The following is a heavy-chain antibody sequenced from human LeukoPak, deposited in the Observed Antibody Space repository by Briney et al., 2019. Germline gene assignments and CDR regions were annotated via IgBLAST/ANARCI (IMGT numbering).Heavy chain of an antibody. CDR2: IYHSGST. J-gene: IGHJ4*02. V-gene: IGHV4-38-2*02. Sequence: PSETLSLTCTVSGYSINSGYYWGCIRPPPGKGLEWIGSIYHSGSTYYNPSLKSRVTISVDTSKNQFSLKLSSVTAADTAVYYCARTSTLPWGDFDYWGQGTLVTVSS. D-gene: IGHD3-16*01. CDR3: ARTSTLPWGDFDY. CDR1: GYSINSGYY.